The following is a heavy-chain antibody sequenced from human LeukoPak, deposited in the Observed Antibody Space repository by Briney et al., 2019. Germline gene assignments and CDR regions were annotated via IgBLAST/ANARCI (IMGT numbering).Heavy chain of an antibody. J-gene: IGHJ3*02. D-gene: IGHD3-3*01. Sequence: PGGSLRLSCAASGFTFSSYWMSWVRQAPGKGLKWVANIKQDGSEKYYVDSVKGRFTISRDNAKNSLYLQMNSLRAEDTAVYYCASGLRFLEWLSPPHDAFDIWGKGTMVTVSS. V-gene: IGHV3-7*01. CDR1: GFTFSSYW. CDR2: IKQDGSEK. CDR3: ASGLRFLEWLSPPHDAFDI.